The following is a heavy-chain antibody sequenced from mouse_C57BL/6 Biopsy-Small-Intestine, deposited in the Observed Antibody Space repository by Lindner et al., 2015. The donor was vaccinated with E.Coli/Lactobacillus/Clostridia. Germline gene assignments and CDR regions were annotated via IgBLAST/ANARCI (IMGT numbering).Heavy chain of an antibody. Sequence: VQLQESGAELARPGASVKLSCEASGYTFTSYGISWVKQRTGQGLEWIGEIYPRSGNTYYNEKFKGKATLTADKSSSTAYMELRSLTSEDSAVYFCASGTAYAMDYWGQGTSVTVSS. CDR2: IYPRSGNT. CDR1: GYTFTSYG. D-gene: IGHD1-1*01. J-gene: IGHJ4*01. CDR3: ASGTAYAMDY. V-gene: IGHV1-81*01.